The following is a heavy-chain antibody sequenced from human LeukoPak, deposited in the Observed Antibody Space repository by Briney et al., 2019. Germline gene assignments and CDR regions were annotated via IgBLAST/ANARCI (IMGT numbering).Heavy chain of an antibody. CDR3: ARGPLGTRPGFDY. CDR2: ISYDGSNK. Sequence: GGSLRLSCAAPGFTFSSYAMHWVRQAPGKGLEWVAVISYDGSNKYYADSVKGRFTISRDNSKNTLYLQMNSLRAEDTAVYYCARGPLGTRPGFDYWGQGTLVTVSS. CDR1: GFTFSSYA. V-gene: IGHV3-30*04. D-gene: IGHD1-1*01. J-gene: IGHJ4*02.